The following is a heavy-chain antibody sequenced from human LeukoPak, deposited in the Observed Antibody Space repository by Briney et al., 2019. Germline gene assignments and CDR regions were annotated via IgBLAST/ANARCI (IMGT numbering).Heavy chain of an antibody. V-gene: IGHV1-18*01. J-gene: IGHJ5*02. D-gene: IGHD6-6*01. CDR1: GYTFISYG. Sequence: ASVKVSCKASGYTFISYGISWVRQAPGQGLEWMEWISSSSGKTNSAQKFQGRVTMTTDTSTSTAYLELRSLRFDDTALYYCARDHASSSGWFDPWGQGSLVTVSS. CDR2: ISSSSGKT. CDR3: ARDHASSSGWFDP.